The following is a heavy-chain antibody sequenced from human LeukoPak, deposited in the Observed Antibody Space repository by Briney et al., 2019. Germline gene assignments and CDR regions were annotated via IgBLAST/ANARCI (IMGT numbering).Heavy chain of an antibody. J-gene: IGHJ4*02. Sequence: SETLSLTCIVSGGSISNYYWSWIRQPPGKGLEWVGYSYYSGGTSYNPSLKSRVTISVDTSKNQLSLKLSSVTAADTAVYYCARGMTRYDYWGQGTLVMVSS. CDR3: ARGMTRYDY. CDR2: SYYSGGT. V-gene: IGHV4-59*01. CDR1: GGSISNYY.